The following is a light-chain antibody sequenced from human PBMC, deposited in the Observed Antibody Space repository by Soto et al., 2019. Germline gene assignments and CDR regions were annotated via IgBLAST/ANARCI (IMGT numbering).Light chain of an antibody. J-gene: IGKJ1*01. CDR2: GTS. CDR3: QQYGSSRWT. Sequence: EIVLTQSPGTLSLSPGARATLSCRASQSVSTSSLAWYQQKPGQAPRLLIYGTSSRATGIPDRFSGSGSGTDFTLTISRLEPEDFAVYYCQQYGSSRWTFGQGTKVAIK. V-gene: IGKV3-20*01. CDR1: QSVSTSS.